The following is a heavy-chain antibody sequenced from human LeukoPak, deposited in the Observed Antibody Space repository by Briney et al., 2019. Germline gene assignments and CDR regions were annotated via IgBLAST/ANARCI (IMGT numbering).Heavy chain of an antibody. CDR2: IYYSGST. D-gene: IGHD2-15*01. V-gene: IGHV4-59*01. CDR3: ARAFTYCSGGSCYNDAFDI. CDR1: GGPISSYY. J-gene: IGHJ3*02. Sequence: SETLSLTCTVSGGPISSYYWSWIRQPPGKGLEWIGYIYYSGSTNYNPSLKSRVTISVDTSKNQFSLKLSSVTAADTAVYYCARAFTYCSGGSCYNDAFDIWGQGTMVTVSS.